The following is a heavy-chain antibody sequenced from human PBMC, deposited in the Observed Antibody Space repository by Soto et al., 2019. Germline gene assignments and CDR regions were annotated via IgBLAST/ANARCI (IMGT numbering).Heavy chain of an antibody. J-gene: IGHJ4*02. CDR2: IIPIFGTA. CDR1: GGTFSSYA. D-gene: IGHD3-22*01. CDR3: ARDFSKYYDSSGHPFGY. Sequence: SVKVSCKASGGTFSSYAISWVRQAPGQGLEWMGGIIPIFGTANYAQKFQGRVTITADESTSTAYMELSSLRSEDTAVYYCARDFSKYYDSSGHPFGYWGQGTLVTVSS. V-gene: IGHV1-69*13.